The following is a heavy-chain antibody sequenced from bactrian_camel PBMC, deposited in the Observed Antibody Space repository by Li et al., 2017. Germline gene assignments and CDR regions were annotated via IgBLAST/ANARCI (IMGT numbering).Heavy chain of an antibody. CDR1: GFAASLYA. CDR2: INSGGGST. D-gene: IGHD6*01. V-gene: IGHV3S40*01. J-gene: IGHJ6*01. Sequence: DVQLVESGGVLVQPGGSLRLSCAASGFAASLYAMSWVRQAPGKGLEWVSGINSGGGSTYYADSVKGRFTISQNNAKNIIYLQMSSLTPDDTAMYYCAAGTRIIVGDSCDGITAWGQGTQVTVS. CDR3: AAGTRIIVGDSCDGITA.